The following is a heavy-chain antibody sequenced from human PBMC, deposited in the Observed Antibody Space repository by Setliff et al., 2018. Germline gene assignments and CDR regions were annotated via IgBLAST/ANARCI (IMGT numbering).Heavy chain of an antibody. Sequence: GASVKVSCKTSGGTFSDNAMSWVRQAPGQGPEWMGGIIATVGGVSYAQKFQGRVTITTDESTSTAYMELSSLRSEDTAVYYCAREEVERAYAFDIWGQGTMVTVSS. CDR2: IIATVGGV. CDR1: GGTFSDNA. CDR3: AREEVERAYAFDI. V-gene: IGHV1-69*05. J-gene: IGHJ3*02. D-gene: IGHD1-1*01.